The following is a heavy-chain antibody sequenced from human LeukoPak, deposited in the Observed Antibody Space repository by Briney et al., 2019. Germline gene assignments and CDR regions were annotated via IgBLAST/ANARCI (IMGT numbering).Heavy chain of an antibody. D-gene: IGHD3-22*01. CDR1: GFTFSNAW. Sequence: GGSLRLSCAASGFTFSNAWMSWVRQAPGKGLEWVGRIKSKTDGGTTDYAAPVKGRFTISRDASKNTLYRQMNSLKTEDTAVYYCTTHYYDSSGYFYVLAEYFQHWGPGTLVTVSP. CDR2: IKSKTDGGTT. J-gene: IGHJ1*01. V-gene: IGHV3-15*01. CDR3: TTHYYDSSGYFYVLAEYFQH.